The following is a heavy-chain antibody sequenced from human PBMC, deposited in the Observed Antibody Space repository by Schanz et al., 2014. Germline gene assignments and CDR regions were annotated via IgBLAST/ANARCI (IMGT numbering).Heavy chain of an antibody. Sequence: EVKMVESGGGLVQPGGSLRLSCSASTFTFDHYAMTWVRQAPGKGLEWVAAVSSRSDEIKYADSVRGRFTISRDNSRSTMYLQMNSLRAEDTAVYYCVRVSFADPRLYRGMDRDIDYWGQGTLVTVSS. CDR3: VRVSFADPRLYRGMDRDIDY. D-gene: IGHD5-18*01. V-gene: IGHV3-23*04. CDR1: TFTFDHYA. CDR2: VSSRSDEI. J-gene: IGHJ4*02.